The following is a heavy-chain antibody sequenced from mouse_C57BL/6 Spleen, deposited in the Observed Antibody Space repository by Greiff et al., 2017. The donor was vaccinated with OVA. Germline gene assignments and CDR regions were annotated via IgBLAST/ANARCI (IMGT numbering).Heavy chain of an antibody. V-gene: IGHV1-55*01. J-gene: IGHJ2*01. Sequence: VQLQQSGAELVKPGASVKMSCKASGYTFTSYWITWVKQRPGQGLEWIGDIYPGSGSTNYNEKFKSKATLTVDTSSSTAYMQLSSLTSEDSAVYYCARERYGNSLDYWGQGTTLTVSS. CDR2: IYPGSGST. CDR1: GYTFTSYW. CDR3: ARERYGNSLDY. D-gene: IGHD2-10*02.